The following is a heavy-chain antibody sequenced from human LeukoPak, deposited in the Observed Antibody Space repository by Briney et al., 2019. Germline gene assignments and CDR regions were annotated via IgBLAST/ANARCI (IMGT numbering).Heavy chain of an antibody. Sequence: GGSLRLSCAASGFTLSSYEMNWVRQAPGKGLEWVSYISSSGSTIYYADSVKGRCTISRDNSKNTLYLQMNSLRAEDTAVYYCAKRYYYGSGSQGGDYWGQGTLVTVSS. CDR1: GFTLSSYE. J-gene: IGHJ4*02. V-gene: IGHV3-48*03. CDR2: ISSSGSTI. CDR3: AKRYYYGSGSQGGDY. D-gene: IGHD3-10*01.